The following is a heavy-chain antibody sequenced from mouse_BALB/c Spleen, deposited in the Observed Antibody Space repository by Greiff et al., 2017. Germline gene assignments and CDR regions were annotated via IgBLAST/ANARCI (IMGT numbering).Heavy chain of an antibody. V-gene: IGHV1S29*02. J-gene: IGHJ3*01. CDR2: IYPYNGGT. Sequence: EVQLQQSGPELVKPGASVKISCKASGYTFTDYNMHWVKQSHGKSLEWIGYIYPYNGGTSYNQKFTGKAQLTVDTSSSTAYMQFSSLTTEDSAIYYCARHGGDGSSYWFAYWGQGTLVTVSA. CDR3: ARHGGDGSSYWFAY. D-gene: IGHD1-1*01. CDR1: GYTFTDYN.